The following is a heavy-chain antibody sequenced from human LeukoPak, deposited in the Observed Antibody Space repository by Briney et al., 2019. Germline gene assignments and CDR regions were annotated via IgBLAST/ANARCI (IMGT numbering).Heavy chain of an antibody. Sequence: GASLRLSCAASGLTFSNYAVSWVRQAPGKGLEWVSTISPSGDATFYADSVKGRLTVSRDNSKNTVFLQMNSLGADDTAIYYCTKEKAVGIWHFDLWGRGTLVTVS. J-gene: IGHJ2*01. CDR2: ISPSGDAT. CDR1: GLTFSNYA. CDR3: TKEKAVGIWHFDL. V-gene: IGHV3-23*01. D-gene: IGHD6-19*01.